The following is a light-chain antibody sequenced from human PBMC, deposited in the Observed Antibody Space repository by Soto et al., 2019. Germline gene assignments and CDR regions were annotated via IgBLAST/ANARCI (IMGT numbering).Light chain of an antibody. V-gene: IGKV3-20*01. CDR1: QSVSSNY. CDR3: QQYSSSGRT. CDR2: GAS. Sequence: EIVLTQSPGTMSLSPGERVTLSCRASQSVSSNYLAWYQQKPGQAPRLLIFGASSRATGIPDRFSGSGSGTDFTLTISRLEPEDFAVYYCQQYSSSGRTFGQGTKVDIK. J-gene: IGKJ1*01.